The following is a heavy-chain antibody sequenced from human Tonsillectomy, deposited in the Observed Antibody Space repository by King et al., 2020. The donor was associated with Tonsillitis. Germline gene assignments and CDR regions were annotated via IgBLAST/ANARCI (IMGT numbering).Heavy chain of an antibody. CDR1: GGSISSYY. V-gene: IGHV4-59*01. CDR2: IYYSGST. D-gene: IGHD2-15*01. Sequence: QLQESGPGLVKPSETLSLTCTVSGGSISSYYWSWIRQPPGKGLEWIGYIYYSGSTNYNPSLKSRVTISVDTSKNQFSLKLSSVTAADTAVYYCARGGNIVGGGSCHSFDYWGQGTLVTVSS. J-gene: IGHJ4*02. CDR3: ARGGNIVGGGSCHSFDY.